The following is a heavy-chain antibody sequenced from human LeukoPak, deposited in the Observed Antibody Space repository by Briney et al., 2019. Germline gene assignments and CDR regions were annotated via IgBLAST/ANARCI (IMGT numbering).Heavy chain of an antibody. D-gene: IGHD6-19*01. J-gene: IGHJ4*02. CDR2: ISWNSGSI. CDR1: GFTFDDYA. V-gene: IGHV3-9*03. CDR3: AKDMSSGWYVGPQFDY. Sequence: GGSLRLSCAASGFTFDDYAMHWVRQAPGKGLEWVSGISWNSGSIGYADSVKGRFTISRDNAKNSLYLQMNSLRAEDMALYYCAKDMSSGWYVGPQFDYWGQGTLVTVSS.